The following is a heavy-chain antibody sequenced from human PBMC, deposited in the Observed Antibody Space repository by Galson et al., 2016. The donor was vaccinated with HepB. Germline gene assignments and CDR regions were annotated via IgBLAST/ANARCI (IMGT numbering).Heavy chain of an antibody. J-gene: IGHJ4*02. V-gene: IGHV1-18*01. D-gene: IGHD3-9*01. Sequence: SVKVSCKASGYTFTNYGFSWVRQAPGQGLEWMGWISAYNGNTNYAQKLQGRVTMTTDTSTSTAYMELRSLRSDDTAVYYGARDILPGRPVDYWGQGTLGTVSS. CDR1: GYTFTNYG. CDR3: ARDILPGRPVDY. CDR2: ISAYNGNT.